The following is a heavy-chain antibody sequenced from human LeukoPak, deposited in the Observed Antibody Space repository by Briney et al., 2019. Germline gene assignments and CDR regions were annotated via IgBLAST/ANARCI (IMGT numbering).Heavy chain of an antibody. V-gene: IGHV4-38-2*01. Sequence: SETLSLTCAVSGYSISSGYYWGWIRQPPGKXXXXXXSIYHSGSTYYNPSLKSRVTISVDTSKNQFSLKLSSVTAADTAVYYCARRYGSGWPTFDYWGQGTPVTVSS. J-gene: IGHJ4*02. CDR1: GYSISSGYY. CDR2: IYHSGST. D-gene: IGHD6-19*01. CDR3: ARRYGSGWPTFDY.